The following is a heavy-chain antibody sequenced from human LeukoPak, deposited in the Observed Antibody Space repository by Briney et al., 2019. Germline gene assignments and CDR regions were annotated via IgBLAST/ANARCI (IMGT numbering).Heavy chain of an antibody. V-gene: IGHV3-7*01. CDR1: GFIFSSYW. J-gene: IGHJ4*02. D-gene: IGHD2-8*01. CDR2: IKQAGSEN. Sequence: GGSLRLSCAASGFIFSSYWMTWVRQAPGKGLEWVANIKQAGSENSYVDSVKGRFTISRDNAKNSVYLQMNSLRAEDTAVYYCARDLYVAPFYWGQGTLVTVSS. CDR3: ARDLYVAPFY.